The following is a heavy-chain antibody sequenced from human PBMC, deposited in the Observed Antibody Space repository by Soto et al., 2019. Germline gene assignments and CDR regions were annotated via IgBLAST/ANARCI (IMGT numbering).Heavy chain of an antibody. D-gene: IGHD1-1*01. J-gene: IGHJ4*02. V-gene: IGHV1-69*13. Sequence: SVEVSCKASGGTFSSYAMTWVLLAPGQEPEWMGGIIPILGTTKYAQKFQGRVTMTADESTSTVYMELSSLRSEDGAVYYCAAGGKNGYIKWGQGTQVTVSS. CDR2: IIPILGTT. CDR3: AAGGKNGYIK. CDR1: GGTFSSYA.